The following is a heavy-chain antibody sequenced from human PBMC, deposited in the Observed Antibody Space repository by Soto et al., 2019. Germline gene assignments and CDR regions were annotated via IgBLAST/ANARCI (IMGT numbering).Heavy chain of an antibody. D-gene: IGHD2-2*02. Sequence: PGGSLRLSCAASGFTFSSYWMTWGRKAPGKGREGVANINQDRSEKYYVDSAKGRFTISTDNAKNSLSIQMNSLKADDTAVYYCARVGYAYCRSSSCYTNEFDYWGQGTLVTVSS. CDR1: GFTFSSYW. CDR3: ARVGYAYCRSSSCYTNEFDY. V-gene: IGHV3-7*03. CDR2: INQDRSEK. J-gene: IGHJ4*02.